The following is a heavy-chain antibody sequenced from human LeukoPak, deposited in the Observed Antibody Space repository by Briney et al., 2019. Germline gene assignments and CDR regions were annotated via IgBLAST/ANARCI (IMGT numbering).Heavy chain of an antibody. CDR3: ARPSVPYYDFWSGYRQRDYYYYYYMDV. CDR2: ISGSGGST. D-gene: IGHD3-3*01. J-gene: IGHJ6*03. Sequence: GGSLRLSCAASGFTFSSYAMSWVRQAPGKGLEWVSAISGSGGSTYYADSVKGRFTISRDNSKNTLYLQMGSLRAEDMAVYYCARPSVPYYDFWSGYRQRDYYYYYYMDVWGKGTTVTVSS. CDR1: GFTFSSYA. V-gene: IGHV3-23*01.